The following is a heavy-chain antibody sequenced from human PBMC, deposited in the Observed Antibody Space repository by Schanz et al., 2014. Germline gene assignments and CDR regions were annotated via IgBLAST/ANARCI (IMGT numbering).Heavy chain of an antibody. CDR1: GFTFRSHG. Sequence: VQLVESGGGVVQPGRSLRLSCAASGFTFRSHGMHWVRQAPGKGLECISYISSRGTTIYYADSVKGRFTISRDNAENSLYLQMSSLRAEDTAVYYCAKDRAGCGADCSHGYYYGMDVWGQGTTVTVSS. V-gene: IGHV3-48*04. CDR2: ISSRGTTI. CDR3: AKDRAGCGADCSHGYYYGMDV. D-gene: IGHD2-21*01. J-gene: IGHJ6*02.